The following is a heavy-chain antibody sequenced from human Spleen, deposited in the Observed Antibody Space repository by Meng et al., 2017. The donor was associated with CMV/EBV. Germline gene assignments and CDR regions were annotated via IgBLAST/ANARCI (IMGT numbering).Heavy chain of an antibody. V-gene: IGHV2-5*02. CDR2: IYWDDDK. Sequence: SGFSLSTSGRGVGWIRQPPGKALEWLALIYWDDDKRYSPSLKSRLTITKDTSKNQVVLTMTNMDPVDTATYYCAHRDYCSGGTCMFDYWGQGTLVTVSS. CDR1: GFSLSTSGRG. J-gene: IGHJ4*02. D-gene: IGHD2-15*01. CDR3: AHRDYCSGGTCMFDY.